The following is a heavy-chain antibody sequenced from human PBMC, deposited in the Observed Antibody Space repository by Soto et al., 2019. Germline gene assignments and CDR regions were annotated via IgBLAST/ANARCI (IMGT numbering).Heavy chain of an antibody. CDR2: IIPIFGTA. CDR3: TFLVMTATTGGSNY. D-gene: IGHD1-26*01. V-gene: IGHV1-69*13. CDR1: GGTFSSYA. Sequence: SVKVSCKASGGTFSSYAISWVRQAPGQGLEWMGGIIPIFGTANYAQKFQGRVTITADESTSTAYMELSSLRSEDTAVYYCTFLVMTATTGGSNYWGQGTLVTVSS. J-gene: IGHJ4*02.